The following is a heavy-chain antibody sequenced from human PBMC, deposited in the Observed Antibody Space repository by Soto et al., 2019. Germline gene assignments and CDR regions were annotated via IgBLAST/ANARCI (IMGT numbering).Heavy chain of an antibody. D-gene: IGHD1-26*01. CDR1: RGSISSYA. J-gene: IGHJ4*02. CDR3: ATIVGANDY. Sequence: ESLSLTCPVCRGSISSYALTWIRQPSGKGLQWIGHIYSSGSANYSPSLKSRVSMSVDSYTNQTSLKLSSVTAADKAVYYCATIVGANDYWGQGTLVTVYS. CDR2: IYSSGSA. V-gene: IGHV4-4*07.